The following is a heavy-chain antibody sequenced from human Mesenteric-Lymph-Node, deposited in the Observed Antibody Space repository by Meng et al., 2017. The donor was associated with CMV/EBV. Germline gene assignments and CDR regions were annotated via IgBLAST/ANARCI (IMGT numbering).Heavy chain of an antibody. D-gene: IGHD3-3*01. CDR1: GFTFSSHW. CDR2: IKQDGSDT. Sequence: LSLTCAASGFTFSSHWMIWVRQAPGKGLEWVANIKQDGSDTHYVDSVKGRFTISRDNAKNSLYQQMNSLRAEDTAVYYCARGFLEWLGVFDIWGQGTKVTVSS. CDR3: ARGFLEWLGVFDI. V-gene: IGHV3-7*01. J-gene: IGHJ3*02.